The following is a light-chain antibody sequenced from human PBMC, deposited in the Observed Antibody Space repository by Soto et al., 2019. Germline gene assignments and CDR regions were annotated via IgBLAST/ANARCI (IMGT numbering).Light chain of an antibody. Sequence: QSALTQPPSASGSPGQSVTLSCTGTSSDVGGYNYVSWYQQHPGKAPELMIYDVSERPSGVPDCFFGSKSGNTASLTVSGLQAEDEADYYGSSYAGTNLVVFGGGTKLTVL. CDR3: SSYAGTNLVV. J-gene: IGLJ2*01. CDR1: SSDVGGYNY. V-gene: IGLV2-8*01. CDR2: DVS.